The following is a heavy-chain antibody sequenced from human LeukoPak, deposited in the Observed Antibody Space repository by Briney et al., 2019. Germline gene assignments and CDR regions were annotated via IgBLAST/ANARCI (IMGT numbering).Heavy chain of an antibody. J-gene: IGHJ5*02. CDR2: IYYSGST. D-gene: IGHD1-1*01. V-gene: IGHV4-39*01. Sequence: GSLRLSCAASGFTFSSYWMSWIRQPPGKGLEWIGNIYYSGSTYYSPSLKSRVTISVDTSKNQFSLKLSSVTAADTAVYYCARPVPSRLGWFDPWGQGTLVTVSS. CDR1: GFTFSSYW. CDR3: ARPVPSRLGWFDP.